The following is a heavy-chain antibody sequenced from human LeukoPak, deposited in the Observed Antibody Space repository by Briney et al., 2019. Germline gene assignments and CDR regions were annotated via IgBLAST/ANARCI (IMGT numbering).Heavy chain of an antibody. V-gene: IGHV3-74*01. D-gene: IGHD5-12*01. CDR2: INNDGVST. CDR1: GFTVSSNY. Sequence: GGSLRLSCAASGFTVSSNYMSWVRQAPGKGLEWLSRINNDGVSTSYADSVKGRFTISRDNAKNTLYLRMNSLRAEDTAIYYCARKPLSGGYGGTVDYWGQGTLVTVSS. CDR3: ARKPLSGGYGGTVDY. J-gene: IGHJ4*02.